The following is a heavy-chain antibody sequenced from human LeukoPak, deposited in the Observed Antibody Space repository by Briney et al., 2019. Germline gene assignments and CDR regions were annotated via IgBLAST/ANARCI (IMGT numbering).Heavy chain of an antibody. D-gene: IGHD3-22*01. J-gene: IGHJ4*02. CDR1: GFTFDDYA. V-gene: IGHV3-53*01. CDR3: ASHKNYYDSSGYYYSLDY. CDR2: IYSGGST. Sequence: GGSLRLSCAASGFTFDDYAMHWVRQAPGKGLEWVSVIYSGGSTYYADSVKGRFTISRDNSKNTLYLQMNSLRAEDTAVYYCASHKNYYDSSGYYYSLDYWGQGTLVTVSS.